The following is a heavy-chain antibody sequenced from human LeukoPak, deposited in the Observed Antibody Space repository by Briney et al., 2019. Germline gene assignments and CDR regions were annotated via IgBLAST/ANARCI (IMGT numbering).Heavy chain of an antibody. V-gene: IGHV3-23*01. D-gene: IGHD3-9*01. CDR2: ISGSGGST. J-gene: IGHJ4*02. CDR1: GFTFSSYA. CDR3: AKDPEGGYDILTGYYMDY. Sequence: GGSLRLSCAASGFTFSSYAMSWVRQAPGKGLEWVSAISGSGGSTYYADSVKGRFTLSRDNSKNTLYLQMNSLRAEDTAVYYCAKDPEGGYDILTGYYMDYWGQGTLVTVSS.